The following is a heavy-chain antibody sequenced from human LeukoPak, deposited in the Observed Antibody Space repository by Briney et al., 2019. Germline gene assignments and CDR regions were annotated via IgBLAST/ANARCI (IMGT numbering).Heavy chain of an antibody. V-gene: IGHV4-61*02. CDR3: AREEYCSSTSCLTPIDY. J-gene: IGHJ4*02. CDR2: IYTSGST. Sequence: SETLSLTCTVSGGSISSGSYYWSWIRQPAGKGLEWIGRIYTSGSTNYNPSLKSRVTISVDTSKNQFSRKLSSVTAADTAVYYCAREEYCSSTSCLTPIDYWGQGTLVTVSS. D-gene: IGHD2-2*01. CDR1: GGSISSGSYY.